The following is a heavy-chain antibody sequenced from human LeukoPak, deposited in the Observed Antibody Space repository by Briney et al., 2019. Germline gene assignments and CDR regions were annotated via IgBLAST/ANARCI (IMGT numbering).Heavy chain of an antibody. J-gene: IGHJ2*01. CDR2: IYYSGST. Sequence: GSLRLSCAASGFTFSSYAMSWVRQAPGKGPEWIGYIYYSGSTNYNPSLKSRVTISVDTSKNQFSLKLSSVTAADTAVYYCARAPITSNWYFDLWGRGTLVTVSS. V-gene: IGHV4-59*01. CDR3: ARAPITSNWYFDL. CDR1: GFTFSSYA.